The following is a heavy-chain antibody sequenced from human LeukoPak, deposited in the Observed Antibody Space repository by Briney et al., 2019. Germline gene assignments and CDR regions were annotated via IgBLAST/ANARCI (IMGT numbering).Heavy chain of an antibody. J-gene: IGHJ4*02. CDR1: GFTFSSYG. D-gene: IGHD3-22*01. CDR2: IWYDGSNK. V-gene: IGHV3-33*01. CDR3: ARDRLSSGPDY. Sequence: PGRSLRLSCAASGFTFSSYGMHWVRHAPGKGLEWVAVIWYDGSNKYYADSVKGRFTISRDNSKNTLYLQMNSLRAEDTAVYYCARDRLSSGPDYWGQGTLVTVSS.